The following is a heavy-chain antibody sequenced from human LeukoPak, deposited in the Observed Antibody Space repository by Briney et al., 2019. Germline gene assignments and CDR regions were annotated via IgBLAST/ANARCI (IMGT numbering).Heavy chain of an antibody. D-gene: IGHD1-26*01. CDR1: GNSFTGYY. CDR3: ANQEGIGAPGAWFDN. CDR2: MSPDSDGT. V-gene: IGHV1-2*02. J-gene: IGHJ4*02. Sequence: VASVKVSCKASGNSFTGYYVHWVRQAPGQGLEWMGWMSPDSDGTSFAQNFQGRVSTTRDTSIRTVYLELRSLRADDTAVYYCANQEGIGAPGAWFDNWGQGTLVTVSS.